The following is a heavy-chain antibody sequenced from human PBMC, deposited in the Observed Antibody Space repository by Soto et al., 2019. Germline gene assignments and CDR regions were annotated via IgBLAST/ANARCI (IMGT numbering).Heavy chain of an antibody. V-gene: IGHV5-51*01. J-gene: IGHJ6*02. CDR1: GYIFTSYW. CDR3: ASWEILGSYGMDV. D-gene: IGHD1-26*01. CDR2: IYPGDSDT. Sequence: PGASLKTSCKGSGYIFTSYWIGWVRQRPGKGLEWMGIIYPGDSDTGYSPSFQGQVTISADKSISTAYLQWSSLTASDTAMYFCASWEILGSYGMDVSGQGTTVTVSS.